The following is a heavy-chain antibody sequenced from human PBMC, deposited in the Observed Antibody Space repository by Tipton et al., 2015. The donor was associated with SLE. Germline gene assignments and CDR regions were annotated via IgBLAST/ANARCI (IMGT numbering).Heavy chain of an antibody. Sequence: TLSLTCTVSGGSISSSSYYWGWIRQPPGKGLEWIGYIYYSGSTNYNPSLKSRVTISVDTSKNQFSLKLSSVTAADTAVYFCARALYYYDKFDYWGQGTLVTVSS. J-gene: IGHJ4*02. D-gene: IGHD3-22*01. CDR3: ARALYYYDKFDY. V-gene: IGHV4-61*05. CDR2: IYYSGST. CDR1: GGSISSSSYY.